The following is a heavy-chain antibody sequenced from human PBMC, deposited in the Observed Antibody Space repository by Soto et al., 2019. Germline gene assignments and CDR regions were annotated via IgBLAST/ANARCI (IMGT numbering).Heavy chain of an antibody. V-gene: IGHV4-31*03. CDR1: GGSISSGGYY. CDR3: ARGKAAGTVY. J-gene: IGHJ4*02. D-gene: IGHD6-13*01. Sequence: QVQLQDSGPGLVKPSQTLSLTCTVSGGSISSGGYYWSWIRQPPGKGLEWIGYIYYSGSTYYNPSIKSRVTISVATSKNQFSLKLSSVTAADTAVYYCARGKAAGTVYWCQGTLVTVSS. CDR2: IYYSGST.